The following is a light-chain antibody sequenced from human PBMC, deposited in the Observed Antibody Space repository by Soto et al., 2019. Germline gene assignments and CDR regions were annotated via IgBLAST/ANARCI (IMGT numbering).Light chain of an antibody. V-gene: IGLV2-11*01. Sequence: QSALTQPRSVSGSPGQSVTISCTGTSSDVGGYNYVSWYQQHPGKAPKLMIYDVSKRPSGVPDRFSGSKSGNTASLTISGLQAEDEADYYCCSYAGSLVFGGGNKLTVL. CDR1: SSDVGGYNY. J-gene: IGLJ2*01. CDR2: DVS. CDR3: CSYAGSLV.